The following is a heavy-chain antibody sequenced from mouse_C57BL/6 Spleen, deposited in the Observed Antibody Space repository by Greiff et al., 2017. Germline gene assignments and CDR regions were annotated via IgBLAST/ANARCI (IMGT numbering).Heavy chain of an antibody. CDR1: GFTFSSYG. Sequence: EVKVVESGGDLVKPGGSLKFSCAASGFTFSSYGMSWVRQTPDTRLEWVATISSSGSYTYYPDSVKGRFTLSRDNAKNTLYLPMSSLKSEDTAMYYYARQLYYGNSHYYAMDYWGQGTSVTVSS. V-gene: IGHV5-6*01. CDR3: ARQLYYGNSHYYAMDY. D-gene: IGHD1-1*01. J-gene: IGHJ4*01. CDR2: ISSSGSYT.